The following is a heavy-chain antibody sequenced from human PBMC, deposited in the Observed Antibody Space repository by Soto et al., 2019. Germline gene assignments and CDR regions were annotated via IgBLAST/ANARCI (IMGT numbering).Heavy chain of an antibody. CDR3: ARVGYCGDDLSMVTTEVFDY. CDR1: GYTFTSYG. CDR2: ISAYNGNT. D-gene: IGHD5-12*01. Sequence: QVQLVQSGAEVKKPGASVKVSCKASGYTFTSYGISWVRQAPGQGLEWMGWISAYNGNTNYAQKLTARVTRTTDTSTSTAYMELRSLSSDDTAVYYCARVGYCGDDLSMVTTEVFDYWGQGTLVTVSS. V-gene: IGHV1-18*01. J-gene: IGHJ4*02.